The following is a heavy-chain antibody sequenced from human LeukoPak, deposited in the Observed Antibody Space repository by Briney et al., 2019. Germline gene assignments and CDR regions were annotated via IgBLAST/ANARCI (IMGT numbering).Heavy chain of an antibody. CDR2: IYYSGST. CDR1: GGSITSYY. Sequence: SETLSLTCTVSGGSITSYYWSWIRQPPGKGLEWIGYIYYSGSTNYSPSLKSRVTISVATSKHPFTLKLSSVTAAHTAVYYCARGGVNYKIAAPWGQRALVTVSS. V-gene: IGHV4-59*01. CDR3: ARGGVNYKIAAP. D-gene: IGHD3-10*01. J-gene: IGHJ5*02.